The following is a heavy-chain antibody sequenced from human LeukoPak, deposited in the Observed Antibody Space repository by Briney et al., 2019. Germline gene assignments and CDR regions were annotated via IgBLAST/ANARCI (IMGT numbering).Heavy chain of an antibody. CDR3: ARVGDHYHWYLDL. J-gene: IGHJ2*01. V-gene: IGHV3-53*01. Sequence: GGSLRLSCAASGFTVSTNYMNWVRQVPGKGLEWVSILYSGDTTYYADSVKGRFTISRDNSKNTLYLQMNSLRAEDTAVYYCARVGDHYHWYLDLWGRGTLVTVSS. CDR1: GFTVSTNY. D-gene: IGHD3-10*01. CDR2: LYSGDTT.